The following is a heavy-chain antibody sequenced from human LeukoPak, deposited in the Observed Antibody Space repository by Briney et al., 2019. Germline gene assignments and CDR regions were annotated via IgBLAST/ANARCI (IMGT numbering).Heavy chain of an antibody. CDR1: GYSFTSYW. D-gene: IGHD6-19*01. J-gene: IGHJ6*03. CDR2: IHPGDSDT. Sequence: GESLKISCKGSGYSFTSYWIGWVRQMPGKGLEWMGIIHPGDSDTRYSPSFQGQVTISADKSISTAYLQWSSLKASDTPIYYCARAGTYYYNHIDVWGKGTTVTVFS. CDR3: ARAGTYYYNHIDV. V-gene: IGHV5-51*01.